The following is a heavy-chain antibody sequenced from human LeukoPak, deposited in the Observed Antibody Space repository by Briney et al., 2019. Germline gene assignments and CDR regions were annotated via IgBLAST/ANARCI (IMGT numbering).Heavy chain of an antibody. CDR2: ISGSGGST. D-gene: IGHD3-16*01. CDR3: AKCLFQVGYFDY. Sequence: GGSLRLSCAASGFTFSSYAMSWVRQAPGEGLEWVSAISGSGGSTYYADSVKGRFTISRDNSKNTLYLQMNSLKAEDTAVYYCAKCLFQVGYFDYWGQGTLVTVSS. V-gene: IGHV3-23*01. CDR1: GFTFSSYA. J-gene: IGHJ4*02.